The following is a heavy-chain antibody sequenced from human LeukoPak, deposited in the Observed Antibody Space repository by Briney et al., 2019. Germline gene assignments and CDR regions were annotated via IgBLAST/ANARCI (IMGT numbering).Heavy chain of an antibody. D-gene: IGHD3-16*01. J-gene: IGHJ4*02. V-gene: IGHV3-69-1*02. Sequence: PGGSLRLSCSASGFTFSDYDMNWVRQAPGKGLEWVSSISGLSTHIYYGDSVKGRFSISRDNAKNSVYLQMNSLGVEDKAIYYCXXAFPPLRTSSAGDLWGQGILVTVSS. CDR1: GFTFSDYD. CDR2: ISGLSTHI. CDR3: XXAFPPLRTSSAGDL.